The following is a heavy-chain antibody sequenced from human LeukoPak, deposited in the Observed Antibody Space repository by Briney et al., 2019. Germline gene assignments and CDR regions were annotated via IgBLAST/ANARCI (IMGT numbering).Heavy chain of an antibody. CDR3: HGVMITFGGVIVDY. J-gene: IGHJ4*02. D-gene: IGHD3-16*02. CDR1: GGTFSSCA. CDR2: IIPILGIA. V-gene: IGHV1-69*04. Sequence: SVNVSCKASGGTFSSCAISWVRQAPGQGLEWMGRIIPILGIANYAQKFQGRVTITADKSTSTAYMELSSLRSEDTAVYYCHGVMITFGGVIVDYWGQGTLVTVSS.